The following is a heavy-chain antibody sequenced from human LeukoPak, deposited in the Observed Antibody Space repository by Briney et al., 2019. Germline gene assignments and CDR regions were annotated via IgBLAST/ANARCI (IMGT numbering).Heavy chain of an antibody. Sequence: SETLSLTCTVSDDSITMYYWTWIRQPPGKGLEWIGYVDHSGSTRFNPSLHGRVSISRDTSKNFFSLRLRSVTAADTAVYFCARGRVSSSTWYSTYYYFFYMDFWGKGTTVTVSS. V-gene: IGHV4-59*01. D-gene: IGHD4-11*01. CDR1: DDSITMYY. J-gene: IGHJ6*03. CDR3: ARGRVSSSTWYSTYYYFFYMDF. CDR2: VDHSGST.